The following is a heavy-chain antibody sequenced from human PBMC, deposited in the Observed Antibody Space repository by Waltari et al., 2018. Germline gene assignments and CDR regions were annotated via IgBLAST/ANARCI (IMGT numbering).Heavy chain of an antibody. CDR1: GYTLTELS. CDR2: FDPEDGET. V-gene: IGHV1-24*01. D-gene: IGHD2-15*01. CDR3: ATRWWQQPPYYYYYYGMDV. J-gene: IGHJ6*02. Sequence: QVQLVQSGAEVKKPGASVKVSCKVSGYTLTELSMHWVRQAPGKGLEWMGGFDPEDGETIYAQKFQGIVTMTEDTSTDTAYMELSSLRSEDTAVYYCATRWWQQPPYYYYYYGMDVWGQGTTVTVSS.